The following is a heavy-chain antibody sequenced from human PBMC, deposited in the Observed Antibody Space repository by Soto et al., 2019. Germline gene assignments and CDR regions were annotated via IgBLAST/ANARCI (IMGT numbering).Heavy chain of an antibody. J-gene: IGHJ4*02. Sequence: QVHLQESGPGRVKPSETLSLTCSVSGGSVYDFYWYWLRQTPGKGLEWIGNIYNNGRTNYNPSLKNRVTISIDTSKNQFSLHLSSVTTADTAMYFCARGHGIYVRFDSWGQGTLVSVSS. CDR3: ARGHGIYVRFDS. D-gene: IGHD3-10*02. CDR1: GGSVYDFY. V-gene: IGHV4-59*02. CDR2: IYNNGRT.